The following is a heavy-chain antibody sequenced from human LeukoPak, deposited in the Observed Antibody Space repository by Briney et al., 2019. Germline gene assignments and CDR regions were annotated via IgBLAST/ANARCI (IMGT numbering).Heavy chain of an antibody. V-gene: IGHV1-18*04. CDR3: AREVVVPAASYWYFDL. J-gene: IGHJ2*01. CDR2: ISAYNSNT. D-gene: IGHD2-2*01. CDR1: GYTFTSYG. Sequence: ASVKVSCKASGYTFTSYGISWVRQAPGQGLEWMGWISAYNSNTNYAQKLQGRVTMTTDTSTSTAYMELRSLRSDDTAVYYCAREVVVPAASYWYFDLWGRGTLVTVSS.